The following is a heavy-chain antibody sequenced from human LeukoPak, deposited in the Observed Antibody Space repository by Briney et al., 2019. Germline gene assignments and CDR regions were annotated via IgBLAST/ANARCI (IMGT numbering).Heavy chain of an antibody. CDR1: GFTFSSYS. CDR2: ISSSSSTI. V-gene: IGHV3-48*01. Sequence: GGSLRLSCAASGFTFSSYSMNWVRQAPGKGLEWVSYISSSSSTIYYADSVKGRFTISRDNAKNSLYLQMNSLRAEDTAVYYCARVPGRYSSGSLDDVYWGQGTLVTVSS. J-gene: IGHJ4*02. CDR3: ARVPGRYSSGSLDDVY. D-gene: IGHD6-19*01.